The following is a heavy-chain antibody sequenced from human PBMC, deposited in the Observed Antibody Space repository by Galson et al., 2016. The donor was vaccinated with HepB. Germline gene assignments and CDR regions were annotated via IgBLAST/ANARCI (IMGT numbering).Heavy chain of an antibody. CDR1: GDYITSYY. D-gene: IGHD2-2*01. Sequence: SETLSLTCTVSGDYITSYYWSWIRQPPGKGLEWIGYIYYRGSTNYNPSLKSQVTISVDTSKNQFSLNLSSVTAADTAVYYCARRTSSWYYFDYWGQGTLVTVSS. CDR2: IYYRGST. J-gene: IGHJ4*02. CDR3: ARRTSSWYYFDY. V-gene: IGHV4-59*08.